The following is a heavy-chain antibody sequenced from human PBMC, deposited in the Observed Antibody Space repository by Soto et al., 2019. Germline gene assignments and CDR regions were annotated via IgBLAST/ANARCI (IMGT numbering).Heavy chain of an antibody. CDR3: ARDPGGSGSYLGAFDI. CDR2: IYYSGST. CDR1: GGSISSGGYY. J-gene: IGHJ3*02. Sequence: SETLSLTCTVSGGSISSGGYYWSWIRQHPGKGLEWIGYIYYSGSTYYNPSLKSRVTISVDTSKNQFSLKLSSVTAADTAVYYCARDPGGSGSYLGAFDIWGQGTMVTVSS. V-gene: IGHV4-31*03. D-gene: IGHD1-26*01.